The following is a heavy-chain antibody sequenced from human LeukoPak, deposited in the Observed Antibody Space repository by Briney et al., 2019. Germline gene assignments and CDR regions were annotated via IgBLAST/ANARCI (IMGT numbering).Heavy chain of an antibody. V-gene: IGHV4-31*03. Sequence: SETLSLTCTVSGGSISSGGYYWSWIRQHPGKGPEWIGYIYYSGSTYYNPSLKSRVTISVDTSKNQFSLKMTSVTAADTALYYCARADHSSGGLARFDPWGQGTLVTVSS. D-gene: IGHD3-22*01. CDR1: GGSISSGGYY. J-gene: IGHJ5*02. CDR2: IYYSGST. CDR3: ARADHSSGGLARFDP.